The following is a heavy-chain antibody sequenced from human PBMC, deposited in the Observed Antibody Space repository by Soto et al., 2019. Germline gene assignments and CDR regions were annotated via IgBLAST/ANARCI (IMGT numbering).Heavy chain of an antibody. CDR3: ARDSCSSTSCYSLKQRYYYYGMDV. Sequence: EVQLVESGGGLVQPGGSLRLCCAASVFTFSSYWMSWVRQAPGKGLEWVANIKQDGSEEYYVDSVKGRFTISRYNAKNSLCLHMDRLRAEGTAVYYCARDSCSSTSCYSLKQRYYYYGMDVWGQGATVTV. CDR2: IKQDGSEE. J-gene: IGHJ6*02. CDR1: VFTFSSYW. D-gene: IGHD2-2*02. V-gene: IGHV3-7*03.